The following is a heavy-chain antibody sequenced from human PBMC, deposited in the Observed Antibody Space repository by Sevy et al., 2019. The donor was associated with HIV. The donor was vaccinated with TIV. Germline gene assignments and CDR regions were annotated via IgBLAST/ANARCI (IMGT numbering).Heavy chain of an antibody. CDR2: IIPIFGTA. D-gene: IGHD2-21*02. V-gene: IGHV1-69*13. J-gene: IGHJ6*02. CDR1: GGTFSSYA. CDR3: ARGSMAYCGGDCYYVQNYYYYYGMDV. Sequence: ASVKVSCKASGGTFSSYAISWVRQAPGQGLEWMGGIIPIFGTANYAQKFQGRVTITADESTSTAYMELSSLRSEATAVYYCARGSMAYCGGDCYYVQNYYYYYGMDVWGQGTTVTVSS.